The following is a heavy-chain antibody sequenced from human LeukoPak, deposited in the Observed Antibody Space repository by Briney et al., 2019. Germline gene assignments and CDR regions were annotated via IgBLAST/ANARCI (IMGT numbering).Heavy chain of an antibody. CDR3: ARANGFYDLAFDY. J-gene: IGHJ4*02. D-gene: IGHD3-22*01. CDR1: GGSISSGGYY. V-gene: IGHV4-31*03. Sequence: PSQTLSLTCTASGGSISSGGYYWTWIRQLPGKGLEYIGYISYSGSSYYSPFLKSRGTISVDTSKNQLSLKLRSVTAADTAVYYCARANGFYDLAFDYWGQGTLVTVSS. CDR2: ISYSGSS.